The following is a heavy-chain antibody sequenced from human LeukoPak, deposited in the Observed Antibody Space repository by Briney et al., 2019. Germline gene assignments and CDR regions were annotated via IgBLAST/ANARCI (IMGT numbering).Heavy chain of an antibody. V-gene: IGHV4-39*07. CDR3: ARDYDSSGYYYY. CDR2: IYYSGST. CDR1: GGSISSGSYY. Sequence: SSETLSLTCTVSGGSISSGSYYWGWIRQPPGKGLEWIGSIYYSGSTYYNPSLKSRVTISVDTSKNQFSLKLSSVTAADTAVYYCARDYDSSGYYYYWGQGTLVTVSS. D-gene: IGHD3-22*01. J-gene: IGHJ4*02.